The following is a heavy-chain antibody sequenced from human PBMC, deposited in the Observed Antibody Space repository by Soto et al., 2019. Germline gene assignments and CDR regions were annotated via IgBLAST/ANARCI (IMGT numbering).Heavy chain of an antibody. J-gene: IGHJ4*02. V-gene: IGHV1-8*01. Sequence: QVQLVQSGAEVKKPGASVKVSCKASGYTFTSDDINWVRQATGQGLEWMGWMNPNSGNTGYAQKFXGGVSMXXNTSISTAYMELSSLRSEDTAVYYCARGLVGATTRWGQGTLVTVSS. D-gene: IGHD1-26*01. CDR1: GYTFTSDD. CDR2: MNPNSGNT. CDR3: ARGLVGATTR.